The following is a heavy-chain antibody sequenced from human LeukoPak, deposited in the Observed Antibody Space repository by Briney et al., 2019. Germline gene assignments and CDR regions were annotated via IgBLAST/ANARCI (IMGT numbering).Heavy chain of an antibody. Sequence: ASVKVSCKASGYSFTSYGISWVRQAPGQGLEWMGWISAYNGNTNHAQKLQGRVTMTTDTSTSTAYMELRSLRSDDTAVYYCARDQVGSGSYGRDEIYYYGMDVWGQGTTVTVSS. D-gene: IGHD1-26*01. CDR3: ARDQVGSGSYGRDEIYYYGMDV. V-gene: IGHV1-18*01. J-gene: IGHJ6*02. CDR2: ISAYNGNT. CDR1: GYSFTSYG.